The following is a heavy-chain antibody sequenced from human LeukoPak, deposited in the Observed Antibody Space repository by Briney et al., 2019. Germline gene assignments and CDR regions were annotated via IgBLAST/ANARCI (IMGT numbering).Heavy chain of an antibody. CDR2: FSTYNGDT. CDR3: ARDLDWVFDL. V-gene: IGHV1-18*01. Sequence: ASVKVSCKASGSTFTRWNFSWVRQAPGQGLEWMGWFSTYNGDTKYAQKFQGRVTMTTDTSTSTTYMELRSLTSDDTAVYYCARDLDWVFDLWGRGTLVTVSS. D-gene: IGHD3-9*01. J-gene: IGHJ2*01. CDR1: GSTFTRWN.